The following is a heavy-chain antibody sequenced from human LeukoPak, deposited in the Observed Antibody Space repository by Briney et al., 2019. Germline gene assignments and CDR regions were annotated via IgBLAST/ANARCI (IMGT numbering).Heavy chain of an antibody. J-gene: IGHJ4*02. CDR2: IYDSGST. Sequence: SETLSLTCTVSGGSIRSSYYYWGWIRERPGKELEWIGSIYDSGSTNYNPSLKSRVTISVDTSKNQLSLKLSSVTAADTAVYYCARDSVVGSSTADYWGQGTLVTVSS. CDR1: GGSIRSSYYY. D-gene: IGHD2-15*01. CDR3: ARDSVVGSSTADY. V-gene: IGHV4-39*07.